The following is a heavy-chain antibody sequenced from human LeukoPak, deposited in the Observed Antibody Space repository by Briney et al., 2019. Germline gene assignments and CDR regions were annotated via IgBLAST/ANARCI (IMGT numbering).Heavy chain of an antibody. CDR3: ARGHLSWNYVGLDY. D-gene: IGHD1-7*01. Sequence: SETLSLTCAVYGGSFSGYYWTWIRQPPGKGLEWIGEVYHSGGTNYNPSLKSRVTISVDTSKNQYSLRLTSVTAADTAVYYCARGHLSWNYVGLDYWGQGTLVTVSS. J-gene: IGHJ4*02. CDR2: VYHSGGT. V-gene: IGHV4-34*01. CDR1: GGSFSGYY.